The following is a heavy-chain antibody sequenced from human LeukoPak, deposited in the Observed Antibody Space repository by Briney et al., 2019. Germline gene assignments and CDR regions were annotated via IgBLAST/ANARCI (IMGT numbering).Heavy chain of an antibody. J-gene: IGHJ4*02. Sequence: GGSLRLSCAASGFTFSSYGMHWVRQAPGKGLEWVAVISYDGSNKYYADSVKGRFTISRDNSKNTLYLQMNSLRAEDTAVYYCAKSGRNYDILTGYYSYYFDYWGQGTLVTVSS. CDR3: AKSGRNYDILTGYYSYYFDY. D-gene: IGHD3-9*01. V-gene: IGHV3-30*18. CDR2: ISYDGSNK. CDR1: GFTFSSYG.